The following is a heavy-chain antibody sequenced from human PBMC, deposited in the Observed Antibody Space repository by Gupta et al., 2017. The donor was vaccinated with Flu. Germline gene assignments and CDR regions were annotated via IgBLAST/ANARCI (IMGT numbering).Heavy chain of an antibody. CDR3: TKIKDGSYDTDPFDV. D-gene: IGHD3-22*01. J-gene: IGHJ3*01. V-gene: IGHV3-23*01. CDR2: VSRDGEST. CDR1: GFTFSQFA. Sequence: EMQLLESGGGLVQSGGSLRLSCEASGFTFSQFAMNWVRQAPGKGLEWVSAVSRDGESTYYRDSVKGRFTVSRNNYKGTLYLDLTSLRAEDTAMYYCTKIKDGSYDTDPFDVWGQGTMVSVSS.